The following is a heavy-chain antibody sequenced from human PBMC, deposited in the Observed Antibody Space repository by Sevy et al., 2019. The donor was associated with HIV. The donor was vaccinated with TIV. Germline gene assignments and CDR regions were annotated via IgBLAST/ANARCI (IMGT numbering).Heavy chain of an antibody. J-gene: IGHJ6*02. CDR1: GGSFSGYY. V-gene: IGHV4-34*01. Sequence: SETLSLTCAVYGGSFSGYYWSWIRQPPGKGLEWIGEINHSGSTNYNPSLKSRVTISVDTSRNQFSLKLSSVTAADTAVYYCARGRITMVRGVKYYYYSMDVWGQGTTVTVSS. D-gene: IGHD3-10*01. CDR2: INHSGST. CDR3: ARGRITMVRGVKYYYYSMDV.